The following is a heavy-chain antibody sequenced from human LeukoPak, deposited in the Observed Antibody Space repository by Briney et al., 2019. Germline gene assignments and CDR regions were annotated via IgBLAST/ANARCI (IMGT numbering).Heavy chain of an antibody. V-gene: IGHV3-23*01. J-gene: IGHJ4*02. CDR1: GFTFSSYA. D-gene: IGHD3-3*02. CDR2: ISSTGGNT. Sequence: GSLRLSCAASGFTFSSYAMNWVCQAPGKGLEWVSFISSTGGNTDYADSVKGRFTISRDNSKNTLYLQMSSLRADDTAVYYCVKDHLWFTSNPYWGQGTLVTVSS. CDR3: VKDHLWFTSNPY.